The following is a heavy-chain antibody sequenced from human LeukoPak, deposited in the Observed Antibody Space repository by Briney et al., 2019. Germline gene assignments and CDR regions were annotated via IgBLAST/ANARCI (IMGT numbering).Heavy chain of an antibody. Sequence: SGTLSLTCTVSGGSISSSSYYWGWIRQPPGKGLEWIGSIYYSGSTYYNPSLKSRVTISVDTSKNQFSLNLSSVTAADTAVYFCARQGSGWHYYYFDFWGQGTLVTVSS. CDR2: IYYSGST. V-gene: IGHV4-39*01. CDR3: ARQGSGWHYYYFDF. CDR1: GGSISSSSYY. D-gene: IGHD6-19*01. J-gene: IGHJ4*02.